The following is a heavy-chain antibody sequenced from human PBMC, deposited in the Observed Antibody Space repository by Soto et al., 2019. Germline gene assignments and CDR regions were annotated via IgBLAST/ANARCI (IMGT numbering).Heavy chain of an antibody. CDR1: GASSFTDNW. CDR3: ARASASSNIRGVVIN. Sequence: QVQLQESGPGLVKPSGTLSLTCALSGASSFTDNWWSWVRQPPGKETEWNGEIYHSGNTNFNPSVKSPVTISVETTKNQFCLTVSSVTAADTAIYYCARASASSNIRGVVINWGHGTLVTVSS. V-gene: IGHV4-4*02. J-gene: IGHJ4*01. CDR2: IYHSGNT. D-gene: IGHD3-10*01.